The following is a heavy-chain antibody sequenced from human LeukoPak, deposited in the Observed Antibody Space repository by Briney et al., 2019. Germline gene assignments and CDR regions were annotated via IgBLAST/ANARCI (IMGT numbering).Heavy chain of an antibody. Sequence: KSSETLSLTCTVSGGSISSYYWSWIRQPPGKGPEWIGYIYYSGSTNYNPSLKSRVTISVDTSKNQFSLKLSSVTAADAAVYYCARDQVAVAGMGFDYWGQGTLVTVSS. V-gene: IGHV4-59*01. CDR1: GGSISSYY. D-gene: IGHD6-19*01. CDR3: ARDQVAVAGMGFDY. CDR2: IYYSGST. J-gene: IGHJ4*02.